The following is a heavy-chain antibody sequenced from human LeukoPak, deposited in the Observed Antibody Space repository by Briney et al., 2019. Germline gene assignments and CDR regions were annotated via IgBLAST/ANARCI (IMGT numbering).Heavy chain of an antibody. Sequence: GGSLRLSCAASGFTFSSYSMNWVRQAPGKGLEWVSSISSSSSYIYYADSVKGRFTISRDNAKNSLYLQMNSLRAEDTAVYYCARDRIYCDILTGYYRDYYFDYWGQGTLVTVSS. J-gene: IGHJ4*02. CDR3: ARDRIYCDILTGYYRDYYFDY. CDR2: ISSSSSYI. CDR1: GFTFSSYS. V-gene: IGHV3-21*01. D-gene: IGHD3-9*01.